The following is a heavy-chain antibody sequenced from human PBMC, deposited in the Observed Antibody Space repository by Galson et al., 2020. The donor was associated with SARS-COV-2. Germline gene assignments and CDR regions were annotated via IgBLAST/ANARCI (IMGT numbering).Heavy chain of an antibody. CDR1: GTSLSSGSYS. J-gene: IGHJ3*02. CDR3: ARLHYGEYAPEAFDI. CDR2: ISHSGAT. Sequence: SKTLSPTGAVSGTSLSSGSYSWNWIRQPPGKGLEWIGYISHSGATYYNPSLKSRVTISGDRSKNQFSLRLSSVTAADTAVYYCARLHYGEYAPEAFDIWGPGTRVTVAS. D-gene: IGHD4-17*01. V-gene: IGHV4-30-2*01.